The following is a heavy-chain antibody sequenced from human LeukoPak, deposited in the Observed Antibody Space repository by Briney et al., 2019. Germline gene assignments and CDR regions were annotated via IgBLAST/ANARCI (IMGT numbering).Heavy chain of an antibody. D-gene: IGHD4-11*01. J-gene: IGHJ4*02. CDR3: ARSKIDY. V-gene: IGHV3-7*01. CDR2: INEDGSEK. Sequence: GGSLRLSCAASGFTFSSYGMHWVRQAPGKGLEWVANINEDGSEKYYADSVEGRSTISRDNAKNSLDLQMNSLRADDTAIYYCARSKIDYWGQGTLVTVSS. CDR1: GFTFSSYG.